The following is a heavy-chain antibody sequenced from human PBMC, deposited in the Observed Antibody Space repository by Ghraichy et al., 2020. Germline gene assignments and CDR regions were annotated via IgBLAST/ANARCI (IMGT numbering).Heavy chain of an antibody. Sequence: LSLTCAASGFTFTTYWMHWVRQAPGKGLVWVSRIHNDGSTTSHADSVKGRFTISRDNAKNTLYLQMNSLRAEDTAVYYCARDATMVRGLIDFWGQGTLVTVSS. CDR2: IHNDGSTT. V-gene: IGHV3-74*01. CDR1: GFTFTTYW. J-gene: IGHJ4*02. CDR3: ARDATMVRGLIDF. D-gene: IGHD3-10*01.